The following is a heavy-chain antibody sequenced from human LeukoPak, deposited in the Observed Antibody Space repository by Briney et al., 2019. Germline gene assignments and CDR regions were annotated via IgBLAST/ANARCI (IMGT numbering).Heavy chain of an antibody. J-gene: IGHJ4*02. CDR1: GYTFTGYY. Sequence: ASMKVSCKASGYTFTGYYMHWVRQAPGQGLEWMGWINPNSGGTNYAQKFQGRVTMTGDTSISTAYMELSRLRSDDTAVYYCARGPYYGSGSNFDYWGQGTLVTVSS. CDR2: INPNSGGT. V-gene: IGHV1-2*02. D-gene: IGHD3-10*01. CDR3: ARGPYYGSGSNFDY.